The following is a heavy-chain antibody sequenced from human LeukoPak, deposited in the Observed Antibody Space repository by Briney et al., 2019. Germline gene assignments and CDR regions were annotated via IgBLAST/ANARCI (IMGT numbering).Heavy chain of an antibody. V-gene: IGHV4-38-2*02. D-gene: IGHD3-22*01. CDR2: IYHSGST. Sequence: PSETLSLTCTVSGYSISSGYYWGWIRQPPGKGLEWTGSIYHSGSTYYNPSLKSRVTISVDTSKNQFSLKLSSVTAADTAVYYCARVQDYYDSSGYYPYFDYWGQGTLVTVSS. CDR1: GYSISSGYY. J-gene: IGHJ4*02. CDR3: ARVQDYYDSSGYYPYFDY.